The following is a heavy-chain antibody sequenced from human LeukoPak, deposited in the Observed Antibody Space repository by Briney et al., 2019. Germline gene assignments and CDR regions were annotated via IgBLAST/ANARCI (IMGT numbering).Heavy chain of an antibody. V-gene: IGHV3-33*08. CDR3: ARASYDSSGYYYYFDY. J-gene: IGHJ4*02. CDR2: IWYDGSNK. D-gene: IGHD3-22*01. Sequence: GGSLRLSCAASGFTFSSYAMHWVRQAPGKGLEWVAVIWYDGSNKYYADSVKGRFTISRDNSKNTLYLQMNSLRAEDTAVYYCARASYDSSGYYYYFDYWGQGTLVTVSS. CDR1: GFTFSSYA.